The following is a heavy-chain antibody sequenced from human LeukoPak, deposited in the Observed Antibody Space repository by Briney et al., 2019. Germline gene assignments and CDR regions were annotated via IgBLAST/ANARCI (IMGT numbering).Heavy chain of an antibody. J-gene: IGHJ3*02. D-gene: IGHD4-17*01. CDR2: ISSSSSTI. CDR1: GFTFSTYS. Sequence: PGGSLRLSCAASGFTFSTYSVNWVRQAPGKGLEWVSYISSSSSTIYYADSVKGRFTISRDNAKNSLYLQMNSLRDEDTAVYYCARENYGDYKGANAFDIWGQGTMVTVSS. CDR3: ARENYGDYKGANAFDI. V-gene: IGHV3-48*02.